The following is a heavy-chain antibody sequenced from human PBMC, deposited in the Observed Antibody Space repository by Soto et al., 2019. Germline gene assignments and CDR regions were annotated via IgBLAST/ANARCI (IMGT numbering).Heavy chain of an antibody. J-gene: IGHJ4*02. CDR1: GFTFSSYA. D-gene: IGHD2-2*01. V-gene: IGHV3-23*01. CDR2: ISGSGGST. Sequence: GGSLRLSCAASGFTFSSYAMSWVRQAPGKGLEWVSAISGSGGSTYYADSVKGRFTISRDNSKNTLYLQMNSLRAEDTAVYYCAKDLPVVPAAKIPYYFDYWGQGTLVTVSS. CDR3: AKDLPVVPAAKIPYYFDY.